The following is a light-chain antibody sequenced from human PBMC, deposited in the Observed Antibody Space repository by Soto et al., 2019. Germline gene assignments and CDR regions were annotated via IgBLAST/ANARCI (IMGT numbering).Light chain of an antibody. Sequence: PKSLATWSVSPGERSTLSCRDSKSVRSNLEWYQQKPGKAPRFLIYDASTRETGIPSQFSGSGSGTEFTLTISSLQSEDFAVYYCQQYDNWPHTFGGGTKVDIK. V-gene: IGKV3-15*01. CDR1: KSVRSN. CDR3: QQYDNWPHT. CDR2: DAS. J-gene: IGKJ4*01.